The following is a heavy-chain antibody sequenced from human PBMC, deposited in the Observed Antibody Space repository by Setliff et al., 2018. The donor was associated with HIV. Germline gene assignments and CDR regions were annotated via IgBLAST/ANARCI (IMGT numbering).Heavy chain of an antibody. CDR1: GGSMSTYY. Sequence: PGGSLSLTCTVSGGSMSTYYWNWIRQPPGKGLEWIGYIYYSGVTNYNPSLKSRVTISLDTSKNQFSLKLTSVTAADTAVYYCARDTSGGYWGQGTLVTVSS. CDR2: IYYSGVT. D-gene: IGHD3-10*01. J-gene: IGHJ4*02. V-gene: IGHV4-59*01. CDR3: ARDTSGGY.